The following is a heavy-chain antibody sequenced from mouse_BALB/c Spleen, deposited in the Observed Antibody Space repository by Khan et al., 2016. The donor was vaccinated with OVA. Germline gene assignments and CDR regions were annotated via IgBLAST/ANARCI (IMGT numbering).Heavy chain of an antibody. D-gene: IGHD1-1*01. V-gene: IGHV2-9*02. J-gene: IGHJ3*01. CDR1: GFSLTSYG. Sequence: VQLQESGPGLVAPSQSLSITCTVSGFSLTSYGVHWVRQPPGKGLEWLGVLWAGGSTNYNSALMSRLSISKDNSKNQVFLTMNSLQTDDTAMYYCARPYDGSAWFAYWGQGTLVTVSA. CDR2: LWAGGST. CDR3: ARPYDGSAWFAY.